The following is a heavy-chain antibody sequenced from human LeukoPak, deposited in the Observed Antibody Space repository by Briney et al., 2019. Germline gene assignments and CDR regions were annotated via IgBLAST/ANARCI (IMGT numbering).Heavy chain of an antibody. CDR3: ARAILRGFASSSSGFDY. V-gene: IGHV3-23*01. CDR2: ISGSGGST. D-gene: IGHD6-6*01. J-gene: IGHJ4*02. CDR1: GFTFSSYA. Sequence: GGSLRLSCAASGFTFSSYAMSWVRQAPGKGLEWVSAISGSGGSTYYADSVKGRFTISRDNSKNTLYLQMNSLRAEDTAVYYCARAILRGFASSSSGFDYWGQGTLVTVSS.